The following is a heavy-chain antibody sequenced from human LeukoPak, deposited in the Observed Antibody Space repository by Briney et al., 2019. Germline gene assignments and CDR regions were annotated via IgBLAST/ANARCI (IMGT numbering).Heavy chain of an antibody. J-gene: IGHJ4*02. Sequence: GGSLRLSCGASGFIFTRYVMNWVRQSPGKGLEWVSGISGSGLSTFYADSVKGRFTISRDNSKNTLYLQMNSLRAEDTAVYYCAKDNGIVAPSIPLDYWGQGTLVTVSS. V-gene: IGHV3-23*01. CDR2: ISGSGLST. CDR1: GFIFTRYV. D-gene: IGHD5-12*01. CDR3: AKDNGIVAPSIPLDY.